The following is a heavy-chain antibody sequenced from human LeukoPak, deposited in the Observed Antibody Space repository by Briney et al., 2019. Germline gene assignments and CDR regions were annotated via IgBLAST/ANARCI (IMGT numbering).Heavy chain of an antibody. J-gene: IGHJ4*02. V-gene: IGHV1-18*01. CDR3: ARDQNIAGRPDY. D-gene: IGHD6-6*01. CDR1: GCTFPDYG. Sequence: ASVRVSCKASGCTFPDYGISWVRQAPGQGLEWVGWISGYNGHTNYAQKFQGRVTMTTDTSTSTVYMELRTLRSDDTAVYYCARDQNIAGRPDYWGQGTLVTVSS. CDR2: ISGYNGHT.